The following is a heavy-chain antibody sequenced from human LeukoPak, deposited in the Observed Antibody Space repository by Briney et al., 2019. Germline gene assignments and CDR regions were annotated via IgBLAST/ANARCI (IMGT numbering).Heavy chain of an antibody. CDR2: IKQDGSEK. Sequence: GGSLRLSCAASGFTFSKYWMSWVRQAPGKGLEWVANIKQDGSEKHYVDSVKGRFTISRDNAKNSLYLQMNSLRAEDTAVYHCARDLGGYSQVDYWGQGTLVTVSS. J-gene: IGHJ4*02. V-gene: IGHV3-7*01. D-gene: IGHD5-18*01. CDR1: GFTFSKYW. CDR3: ARDLGGYSQVDY.